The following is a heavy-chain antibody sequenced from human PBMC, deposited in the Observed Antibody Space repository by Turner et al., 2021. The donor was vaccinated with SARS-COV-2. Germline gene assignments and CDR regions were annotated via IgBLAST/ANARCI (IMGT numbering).Heavy chain of an antibody. Sequence: QVQLVESGGGVVQPGRSLRLPCAASGFTFSSYGMHWVRQAPGKGLEWVAIIWYDGTNKYYADSVKGRFTISRDNSKNTLYLQMNSLRAEDTAVYYCARDPFSVTSGYGDYFYWGQGTLVTVSS. V-gene: IGHV3-33*01. D-gene: IGHD4-17*01. CDR3: ARDPFSVTSGYGDYFY. CDR2: IWYDGTNK. CDR1: GFTFSSYG. J-gene: IGHJ4*02.